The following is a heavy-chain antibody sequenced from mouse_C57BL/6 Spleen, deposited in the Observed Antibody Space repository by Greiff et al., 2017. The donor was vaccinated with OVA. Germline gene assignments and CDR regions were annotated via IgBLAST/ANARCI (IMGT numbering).Heavy chain of an antibody. J-gene: IGHJ3*01. Sequence: EVMLVESGGGLVKPGGSLKLSCAASGFTFSDYGMHWVRQAPEKGLEWVAYISSGSSTIYYADTVKGRFTISRDNAKNTLFLQMTSLRSEDTAMYYCAREEETWFAYWGQGTLVTVSA. CDR2: ISSGSSTI. CDR1: GFTFSDYG. V-gene: IGHV5-17*01. CDR3: AREEETWFAY.